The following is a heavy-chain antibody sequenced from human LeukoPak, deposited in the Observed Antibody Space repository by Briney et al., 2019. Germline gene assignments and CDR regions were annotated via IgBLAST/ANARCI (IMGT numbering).Heavy chain of an antibody. CDR1: GFTFSSYA. V-gene: IGHV3-23*01. CDR2: ISDGGGST. D-gene: IGHD6-6*01. CDR3: AKRVQYSSSSGGYFDY. Sequence: GGSLRLSCAASGFTFSSYAMSWVRQAPGKGLEWVSAISDGGGSTYYADSVKGRFTISRDNSKNTLYLQMNSLRAEDTAVYYCAKRVQYSSSSGGYFDYWGQGTLVTVSS. J-gene: IGHJ4*02.